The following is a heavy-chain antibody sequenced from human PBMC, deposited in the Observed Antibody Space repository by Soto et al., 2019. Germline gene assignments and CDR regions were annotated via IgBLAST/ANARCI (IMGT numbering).Heavy chain of an antibody. Sequence: SETLSLTCTVSGGSISSSSYYWGWIRQPPGKGLEWIGSIYYSGSTYYNPSLKSRVTISVDTSKNQFSLKRSSVTAADTAVYYCARHDGPIAVAGRPSAIDYWGQGTLVTVSS. J-gene: IGHJ4*02. D-gene: IGHD6-19*01. CDR3: ARHDGPIAVAGRPSAIDY. CDR1: GGSISSSSYY. V-gene: IGHV4-39*01. CDR2: IYYSGST.